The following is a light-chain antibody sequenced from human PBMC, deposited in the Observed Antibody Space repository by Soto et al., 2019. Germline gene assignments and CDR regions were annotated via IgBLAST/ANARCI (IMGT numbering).Light chain of an antibody. CDR1: SSNIGARYD. CDR3: QSYDSSLFAYV. V-gene: IGLV1-40*01. Sequence: QSVLTQPPSVSGAPGQRVTISCTGSSSNIGARYDVHWYQQLPGTAPKLLIYGNSNRPSGVPDRFSGSKSGTSASLVITGLRAEDEADYYCQSYDSSLFAYVFGTGTKLTVL. CDR2: GNS. J-gene: IGLJ1*01.